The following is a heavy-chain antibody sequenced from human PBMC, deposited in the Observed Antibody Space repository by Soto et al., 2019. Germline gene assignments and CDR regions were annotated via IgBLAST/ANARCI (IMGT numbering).Heavy chain of an antibody. CDR2: IYWDDDK. CDR1: GFSLSTSGVA. D-gene: IGHD5-12*01. Sequence: QITLKESGPPLVKPTQTLTLTCTFSGFSLSTSGVAVGWIRQPPGKALEWLALIYWDDDKRYSPSLKTRHTITRDTSKNQVVLTMTNVDSVDTATYYCAHRRVRSGYDYWGQGTLVTVSS. V-gene: IGHV2-5*02. J-gene: IGHJ4*02. CDR3: AHRRVRSGYDY.